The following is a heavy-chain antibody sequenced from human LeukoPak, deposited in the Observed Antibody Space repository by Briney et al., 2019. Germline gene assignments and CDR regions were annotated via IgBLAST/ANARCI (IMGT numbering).Heavy chain of an antibody. J-gene: IGHJ4*02. CDR2: IWYDGSNK. CDR3: ARAKGGAFDY. Sequence: GRSLRLSCAASGFAFSSYGMHWVRQAPGKGLEWVAVIWYDGSNKYYADSVKGRFTISRDNSKNTLYLQMNSLRAEDTAVYYCARAKGGAFDYWGQGTLVTVSS. CDR1: GFAFSSYG. V-gene: IGHV3-33*01. D-gene: IGHD3-16*01.